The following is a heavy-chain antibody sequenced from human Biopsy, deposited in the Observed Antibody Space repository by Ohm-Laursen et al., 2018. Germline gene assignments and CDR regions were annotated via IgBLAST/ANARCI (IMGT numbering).Heavy chain of an antibody. CDR1: GFPFDDYA. CDR3: ARDRGQNFYDSTGYYNGMDG. J-gene: IGHJ6*02. D-gene: IGHD3-22*01. Sequence: SLRLSCAASGFPFDDYAMHWVRQRPGKGLEWVSGISWISRNTGYADSVKGRFTITRDNAKNSLYLQMNSLRPEDTALYYCARDRGQNFYDSTGYYNGMDGWGQGTTVTVAS. CDR2: ISWISRNT. V-gene: IGHV3-9*01.